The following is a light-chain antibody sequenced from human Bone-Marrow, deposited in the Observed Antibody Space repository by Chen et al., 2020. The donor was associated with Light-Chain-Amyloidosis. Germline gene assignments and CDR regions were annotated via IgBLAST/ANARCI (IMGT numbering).Light chain of an antibody. J-gene: IGLJ2*01. CDR3: CSQTTYSNLKV. Sequence: QSAVTQPASVSGSPGQSITISCTGTSSDVGSSGFVPWYQQHPGKAPQLIIFAVSNRPSGVSSRFSGSKTGNTASLFISGLQAEDEADYYCCSQTTYSNLKVFVGGTKLTVL. CDR2: AVS. V-gene: IGLV2-14*03. CDR1: SSDVGSSGF.